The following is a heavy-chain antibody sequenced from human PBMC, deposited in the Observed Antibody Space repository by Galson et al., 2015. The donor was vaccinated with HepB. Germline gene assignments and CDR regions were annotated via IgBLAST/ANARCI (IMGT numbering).Heavy chain of an antibody. D-gene: IGHD3-22*01. CDR3: ARDAYDTSGHFSYCLDF. J-gene: IGHJ4*02. CDR2: ISGSADTT. CDR1: GFSFSGYA. V-gene: IGHV3-23*01. Sequence: SLRLSCAASGFSFSGYAMSWVRQAPGKGLEWFSAISGSADTTFYADYVKGRFTISRDNSKNTLFLQMNSLRAEDSAVYYCARDAYDTSGHFSYCLDFWGRGTLVTVSS.